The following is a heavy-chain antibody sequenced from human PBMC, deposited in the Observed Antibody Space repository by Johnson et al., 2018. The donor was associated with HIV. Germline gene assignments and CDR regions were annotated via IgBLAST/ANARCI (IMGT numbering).Heavy chain of an antibody. Sequence: EQLVESGGGLVQPGGSLRLSCAASGFTVNSNYMSWVRQAPGKGLEWVSVIYSGGSTYYADSVKGRFTISRDNSKNTLYLQMNSLRAEDTAVYYCARDDIRDGKSFDIWGQGTMVTVSS. CDR2: IYSGGST. CDR3: ARDDIRDGKSFDI. CDR1: GFTVNSNY. J-gene: IGHJ3*02. V-gene: IGHV3-66*01.